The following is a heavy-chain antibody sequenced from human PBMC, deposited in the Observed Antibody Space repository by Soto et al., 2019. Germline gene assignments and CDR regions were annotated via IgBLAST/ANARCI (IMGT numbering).Heavy chain of an antibody. CDR1: GGSISPYY. J-gene: IGHJ4*02. D-gene: IGHD3-22*01. CDR3: ARPRSSGYAGEFDY. CDR2: IYCSGST. V-gene: IGHV4-59*01. Sequence: QVQLQESGPGLVKPSETLSLTCTVSGGSISPYYWSWIRQPPGKGLEWIGFIYCSGSTNYNPSLKSRVTISVDTSQNQFSLMLTSVTAADTAVYYCARPRSSGYAGEFDYWGQGTLVTVSS.